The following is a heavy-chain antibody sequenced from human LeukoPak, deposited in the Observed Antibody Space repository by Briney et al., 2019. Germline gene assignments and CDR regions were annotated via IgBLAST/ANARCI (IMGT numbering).Heavy chain of an antibody. CDR1: GYTFTGYY. D-gene: IGHD2-15*01. J-gene: IGHJ4*02. V-gene: IGHV1-2*06. CDR2: INPNSGGT. CDR3: AIIVTPGRFDY. Sequence: GSVKVSCKASGYTFTGYYMHWVPQAPGQGLEWMGQINPNSGGTNYAQKFQGRVTMTRDTSISTAYMELSRLRSDDTSVIYCAIIVTPGRFDYWGQGALVTVSS.